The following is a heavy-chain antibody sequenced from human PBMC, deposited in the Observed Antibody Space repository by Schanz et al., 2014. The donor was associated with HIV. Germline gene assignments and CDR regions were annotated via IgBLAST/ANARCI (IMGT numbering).Heavy chain of an antibody. J-gene: IGHJ4*02. V-gene: IGHV3-23*01. Sequence: VQLLESGGGLVQPGESLRLSCVASGFPFSNFAMSWVRQDPGRGLEWVSAISTGGERTFYADSVKGRFTISRDNSKNTLYLQMNSLRAEDTAIYHCGTYNYGSGHDYWGQGTLVTVSS. CDR3: GTYNYGSGHDY. CDR2: ISTGGERT. CDR1: GFPFSNFA. D-gene: IGHD3-10*01.